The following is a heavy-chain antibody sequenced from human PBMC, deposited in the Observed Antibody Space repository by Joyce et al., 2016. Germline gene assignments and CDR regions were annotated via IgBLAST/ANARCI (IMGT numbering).Heavy chain of an antibody. V-gene: IGHV3-33*01. D-gene: IGHD3-22*01. Sequence: QVQLVESGGGVVQPGRSLRLSCAVSGFNFGQYAIHWVRQAPGKGLEWVSCIWGDGSHKYYAESVKGRFAISRDNSNNVVFLQMGRLRAEDTAVYYCARLYDSSGLDYWGQGTLVAVSS. CDR1: GFNFGQYA. J-gene: IGHJ4*02. CDR3: ARLYDSSGLDY. CDR2: IWGDGSHK.